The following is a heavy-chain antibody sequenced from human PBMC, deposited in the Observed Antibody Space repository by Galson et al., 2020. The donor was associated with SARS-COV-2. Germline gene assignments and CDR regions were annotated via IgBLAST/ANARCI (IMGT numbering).Heavy chain of an antibody. Sequence: SETLSLTCAVSGVSISTTNYWSWIRQAPGKGLEWIGSVYPSGSTYYNPSLKSRVTISLDTSKHQFSLKLTSLTAADTSLYYCARQCVTMIFLLTVPVWSFALWGRGTLVTVSS. D-gene: IGHD2-15*01. CDR1: GVSISTTNY. CDR3: ARQCVTMIFLLTVPVWSFAL. V-gene: IGHV4-38-2*01. CDR2: VYPSGST. J-gene: IGHJ2*01.